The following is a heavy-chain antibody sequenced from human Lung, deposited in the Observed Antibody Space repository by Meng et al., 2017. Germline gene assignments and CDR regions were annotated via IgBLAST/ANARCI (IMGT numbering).Heavy chain of an antibody. D-gene: IGHD3-10*01. J-gene: IGHJ4*02. CDR3: ARGDGSGSLFEN. CDR2: ISESGNYR. Sequence: EVQLVEAGGGLVKPGGSLRLSCAASGFTLSDYSMNWVCRVPGKGLEWVSSISESGNYRYYADSVKGRFTVTRDNAKNSLYLQMNSLRAEDTAVYYCARGDGSGSLFENWGQGTLVTVSS. CDR1: GFTLSDYS. V-gene: IGHV3-21*01.